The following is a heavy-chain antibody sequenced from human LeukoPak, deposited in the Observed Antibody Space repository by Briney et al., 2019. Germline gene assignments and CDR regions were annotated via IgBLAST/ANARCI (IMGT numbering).Heavy chain of an antibody. D-gene: IGHD5-24*01. CDR2: IKGKTDGGTT. V-gene: IGHV3-15*01. J-gene: IGHJ4*02. CDR1: GFTVSNVW. Sequence: GGSLRLACSASGFTVSNVWMSWVRQAPGKGLEWVGRIKGKTDGGTTDYTAPVKGRFTISRDDSRNTLYLQMNSLQTEDTAVYYCTTFGYNAYFYSWGQGTLVTVSS. CDR3: TTFGYNAYFYS.